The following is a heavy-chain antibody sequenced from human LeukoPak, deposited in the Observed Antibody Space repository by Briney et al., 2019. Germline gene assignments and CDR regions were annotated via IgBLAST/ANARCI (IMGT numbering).Heavy chain of an antibody. V-gene: IGHV3-30*04. Sequence: GGSLRLSCAASGFTFSRYTLHWVRQAPGKGLEWVAVISYDGSNEYYADSVKGRFTISRDNSKDTLDLQMNSLRTEDTAVYYCARGGYCSGGRCYSDGDYYGMDVWGQGTTVTVSS. CDR1: GFTFSRYT. CDR3: ARGGYCSGGRCYSDGDYYGMDV. CDR2: ISYDGSNE. D-gene: IGHD2-15*01. J-gene: IGHJ6*02.